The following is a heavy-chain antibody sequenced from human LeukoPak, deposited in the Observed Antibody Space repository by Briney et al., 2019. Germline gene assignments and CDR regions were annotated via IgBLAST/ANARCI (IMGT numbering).Heavy chain of an antibody. J-gene: IGHJ4*02. CDR2: IYYSGST. Sequence: SETLSLTCTVSGGSISSYYWSWIRQPPGKGLEWIGYIYYSGSTNYNPSLKSRVTISVDTSKNQFSLKLSSVTAADTAVYYCARRAYSSSWSSFDYWGQGTLVTVSS. V-gene: IGHV4-59*08. D-gene: IGHD6-13*01. CDR1: GGSISSYY. CDR3: ARRAYSSSWSSFDY.